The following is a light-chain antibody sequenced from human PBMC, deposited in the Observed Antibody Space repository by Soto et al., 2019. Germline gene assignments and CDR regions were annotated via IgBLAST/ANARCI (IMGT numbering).Light chain of an antibody. CDR2: AAS. CDR1: QTISNF. V-gene: IGKV1-39*01. Sequence: DIQMTRSPSSLSASVGYRVTITCRTSQTISNFLNWYQHSPGKAPKLLIYAASSLQSGVPSRFSGSGSGTDFSLTISSLQPEDFATYYCQQYYSTSWTFGQGTKV. CDR3: QQYYSTSWT. J-gene: IGKJ1*01.